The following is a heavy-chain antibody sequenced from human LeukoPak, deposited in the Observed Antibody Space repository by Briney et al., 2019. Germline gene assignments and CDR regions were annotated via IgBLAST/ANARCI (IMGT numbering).Heavy chain of an antibody. J-gene: IGHJ5*02. Sequence: PGGSLRLSCAASGFTFSSYAMSWVRQAPGKGLEWVSAISGSGGSTYYEDSVKGRFTISRYNSKNTLYLQMNSRRAEDTAVYYCAKEKEGGTSLNNWFDPWGQGTLVTVSS. CDR2: ISGSGGST. V-gene: IGHV3-23*01. CDR1: GFTFSSYA. D-gene: IGHD2-15*01. CDR3: AKEKEGGTSLNNWFDP.